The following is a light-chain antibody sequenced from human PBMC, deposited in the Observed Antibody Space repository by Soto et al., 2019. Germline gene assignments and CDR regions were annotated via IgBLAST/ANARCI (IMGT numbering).Light chain of an antibody. CDR3: QQLNSYPIT. V-gene: IGKV1-9*01. J-gene: IGKJ5*01. CDR2: AAS. Sequence: IQLTQSPSSLSASVGDRFTITCRASQGISSYLAWYQQKPGKAPKLLIYAASTLQSGVPSRFSGSGSGTAFTLTISSLQPEDFATYYCQQLNSYPITFGQGTRLEIK. CDR1: QGISSY.